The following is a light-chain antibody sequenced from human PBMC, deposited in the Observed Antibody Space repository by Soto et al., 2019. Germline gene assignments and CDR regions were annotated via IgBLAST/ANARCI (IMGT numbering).Light chain of an antibody. CDR3: LQHNSYPLT. CDR1: QSISGW. V-gene: IGKV1-5*01. Sequence: EIKVTLSPATLSASVGDRVTITCRASQSISGWLAWYQHKPGKAPKLLISDASSLESGVPSRFSGSGSGTEFTLTISSLQPEDFATYYCLQHNSYPLTFGGGSKVDIK. J-gene: IGKJ4*01. CDR2: DAS.